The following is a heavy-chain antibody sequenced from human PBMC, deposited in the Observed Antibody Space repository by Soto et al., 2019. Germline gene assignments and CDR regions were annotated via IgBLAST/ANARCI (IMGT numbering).Heavy chain of an antibody. J-gene: IGHJ4*02. CDR2: IRGSGGST. CDR3: AKAKSSGWYFSEY. Sequence: GGSLRLSCAGTGFTFSSYDMSWVRQAPGKGLEWVSTIRGSGGSTYYADSVKGRFTISRDNSKNTLYLQMNSLRTEDTAVYYCAKAKSSGWYFSEYWGQGTLVTVSS. D-gene: IGHD6-19*01. V-gene: IGHV3-23*01. CDR1: GFTFSSYD.